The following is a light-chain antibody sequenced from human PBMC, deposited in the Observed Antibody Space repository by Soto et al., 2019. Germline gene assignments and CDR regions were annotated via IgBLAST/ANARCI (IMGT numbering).Light chain of an antibody. Sequence: DIQMTQSPSTLSASEGDRVTISCRASQSVSIWLAWYQQKPGRAPKLLIYKSSILESGVPSRFSGSGSGTEVTLTISSLQPDDFATYYCQQFNTSPWTFGQGTKVDI. V-gene: IGKV1-5*03. CDR2: KSS. J-gene: IGKJ1*01. CDR1: QSVSIW. CDR3: QQFNTSPWT.